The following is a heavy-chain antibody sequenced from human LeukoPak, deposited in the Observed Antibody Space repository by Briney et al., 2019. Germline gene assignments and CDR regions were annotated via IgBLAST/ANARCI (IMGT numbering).Heavy chain of an antibody. J-gene: IGHJ6*03. Sequence: PSETLSLTCTVSGGSISSYYWSWIRQPPGKGLEWIGYIYYSGSTNYNPSLKSRVTISVDTSKNQFSPKLSSVTAADTAVYYCARGRADFWSGIDYYYYMDVWGKGTTVTVSS. CDR3: ARGRADFWSGIDYYYYMDV. CDR1: GGSISSYY. V-gene: IGHV4-59*01. CDR2: IYYSGST. D-gene: IGHD3-3*01.